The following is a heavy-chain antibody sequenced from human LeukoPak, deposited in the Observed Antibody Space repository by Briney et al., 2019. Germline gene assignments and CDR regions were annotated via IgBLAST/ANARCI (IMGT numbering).Heavy chain of an antibody. Sequence: SETLSLTCAVSGYSISSDYYWGWIRQPPGKGLEWIVSIYHGGSTYYNPSLKSRVTISADTSKNQFSLKLSSVTAADTAVYYCARQVGDIVVVPAAMGRAHLEFYYYMDVWGKGTTVTVSS. D-gene: IGHD2-2*01. CDR3: ARQVGDIVVVPAAMGRAHLEFYYYMDV. CDR1: GYSISSDYY. V-gene: IGHV4-38-2*01. J-gene: IGHJ6*03. CDR2: IYHGGST.